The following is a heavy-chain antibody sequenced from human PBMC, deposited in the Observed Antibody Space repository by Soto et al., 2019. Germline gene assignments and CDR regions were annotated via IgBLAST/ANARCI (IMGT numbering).Heavy chain of an antibody. D-gene: IGHD4-17*01. V-gene: IGHV4-39*01. CDR2: FYYSGST. Sequence: PSETLSLTCTVSGGSISSGSYYWDWIRQPPGKGLEWIGSFYYSGSTYYNPSLKSRVTISVDTSKNQFSLKLSSVTATDTAVYYCARQPTTVTTVGAFDIWGQGXMVTV. CDR3: ARQPTTVTTVGAFDI. J-gene: IGHJ3*02. CDR1: GGSISSGSYY.